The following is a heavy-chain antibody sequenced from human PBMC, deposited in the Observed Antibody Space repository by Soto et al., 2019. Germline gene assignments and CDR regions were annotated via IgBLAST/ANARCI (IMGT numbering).Heavy chain of an antibody. J-gene: IGHJ4*02. Sequence: EVQLVESGGGLVKPGGSLRLSCAASGFTFSNAWMSWVRQAPGKGLEWVGRIKSKTDGGTTDYAAPVKGRFTISSDDSKNPLYLQMNSLTAEDTAVYYCTTAEGGQWLVQVDDWGQGTLVTVSS. V-gene: IGHV3-15*01. CDR3: TTAEGGQWLVQVDD. CDR2: IKSKTDGGTT. D-gene: IGHD6-19*01. CDR1: GFTFSNAW.